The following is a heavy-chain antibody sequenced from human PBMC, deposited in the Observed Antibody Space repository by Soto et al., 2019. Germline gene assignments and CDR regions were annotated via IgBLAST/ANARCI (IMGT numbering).Heavy chain of an antibody. CDR3: AKGGSGSYYRGYYYYYYMDV. CDR1: GFTFSSYA. V-gene: IGHV3-23*01. D-gene: IGHD3-10*01. J-gene: IGHJ6*03. Sequence: GGSLRLSCAASGFTFSSYAMSWVRQAPGKGLEWVSGVSGSGGSTYYADSVKGRFTISRDNSKNTLYLQMNSLRAEDTAVYYCAKGGSGSYYRGYYYYYYMDVWGKGTTVTVSS. CDR2: VSGSGGST.